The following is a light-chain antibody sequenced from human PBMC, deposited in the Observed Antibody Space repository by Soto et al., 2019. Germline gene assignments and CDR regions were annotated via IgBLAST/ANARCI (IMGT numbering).Light chain of an antibody. CDR3: TTWGNGIKV. V-gene: IGLV4-69*01. CDR2: LNSDGSH. Sequence: QLVLTQSPSASASLGASVKLTCTLSSGHSSYAIAWHQQQPEKGPRYLMKLNSDGSHSKGDGILDRFSGSSSGAERYLTISSLQYEDEADYYCTTWGNGIKVFGGGTKVTVL. J-gene: IGLJ2*01. CDR1: SGHSSYA.